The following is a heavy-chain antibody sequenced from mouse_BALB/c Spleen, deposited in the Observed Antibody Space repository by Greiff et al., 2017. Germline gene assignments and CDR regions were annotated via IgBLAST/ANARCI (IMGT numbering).Heavy chain of an antibody. CDR3: ARRTNWDEYFDV. D-gene: IGHD4-1*01. J-gene: IGHJ1*01. CDR1: GYSFTGYN. Sequence: VQLKESGPELVKPGASVKISCKASGYSFTGYNMNWVKQSNGKSLEWIGNIDPYYGGTSYNQKFKGKATLTVDKSSSTTYMQLTSLTSEDSAVYYCARRTNWDEYFDVWGAGTTVTVSS. V-gene: IGHV1-39*01. CDR2: IDPYYGGT.